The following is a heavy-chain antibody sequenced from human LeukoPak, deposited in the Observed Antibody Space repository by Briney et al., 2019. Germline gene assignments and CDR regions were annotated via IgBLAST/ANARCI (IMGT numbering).Heavy chain of an antibody. Sequence: GGSLRLSCAASGFSFSSYAMSRVRQAPGRGLEWVSSISGGGASTYYADSVKGRFTISRDKSKNTLYLQMNNLRVEDTAVYYCAKIGAKVVANNFDYWGQGTLGTVSS. J-gene: IGHJ4*02. CDR3: AKIGAKVVANNFDY. V-gene: IGHV3-23*01. D-gene: IGHD5-12*01. CDR1: GFSFSSYA. CDR2: ISGGGAST.